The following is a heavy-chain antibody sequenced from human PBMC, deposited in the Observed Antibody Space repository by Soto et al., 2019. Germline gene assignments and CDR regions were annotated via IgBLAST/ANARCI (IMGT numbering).Heavy chain of an antibody. CDR3: SKAPCSGWLFDY. CDR1: GFTFSSFA. D-gene: IGHD6-19*01. Sequence: EVQLLESGGGLVQPGGSLRLSCAASGFTFSSFAMSWVRQAPGKGLEWVSGISRSGGTTYYADSVKGRFTISRDNSKHTLYLQVNSLRAEDTAVYYCSKAPCSGWLFDYWGQGSLVTVSS. V-gene: IGHV3-23*01. CDR2: ISRSGGTT. J-gene: IGHJ4*02.